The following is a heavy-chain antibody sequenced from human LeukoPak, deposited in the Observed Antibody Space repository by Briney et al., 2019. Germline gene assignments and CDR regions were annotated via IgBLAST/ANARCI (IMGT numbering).Heavy chain of an antibody. CDR2: IYSTGST. V-gene: IGHV4-4*07. CDR3: AKVRYGTFNWFDP. CDR1: GDSINNYY. J-gene: IGHJ5*02. D-gene: IGHD2/OR15-2a*01. Sequence: SETLSLTCTVSGDSINNYYWSWIRQPAGKGLEWIGRIYSTGSTNYNPSLKSRVTMSVDASKNQFSLKLSSVTAADTAVYYCAKVRYGTFNWFDPWGQGTLVTVSS.